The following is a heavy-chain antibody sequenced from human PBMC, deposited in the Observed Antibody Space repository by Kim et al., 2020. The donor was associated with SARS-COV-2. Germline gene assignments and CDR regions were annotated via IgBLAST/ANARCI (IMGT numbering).Heavy chain of an antibody. J-gene: IGHJ4*02. D-gene: IGHD2-2*01. V-gene: IGHV3-30*01. Sequence: KGRFTNSRDNSKNTLYLQMNSLGAEDTAVYYCARPTKYCSSTSCYDPFDYWGQGTLVTVSS. CDR3: ARPTKYCSSTSCYDPFDY.